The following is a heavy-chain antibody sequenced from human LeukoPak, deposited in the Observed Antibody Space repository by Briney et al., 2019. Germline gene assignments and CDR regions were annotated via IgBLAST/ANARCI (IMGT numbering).Heavy chain of an antibody. CDR3: ARDRIAAAGTTEDY. CDR1: GGSISSSSYY. V-gene: IGHV4-39*07. Sequence: PSETLSLTCTVSGGSISSSSYYWGWIRQPPGKGLEWIGSIYYSGSTYYNPSLKSRVTISVDTSKNQFSLKLSSVTAADTAVYYCARDRIAAAGTTEDYWGQGTLVTVSS. J-gene: IGHJ4*02. CDR2: IYYSGST. D-gene: IGHD6-13*01.